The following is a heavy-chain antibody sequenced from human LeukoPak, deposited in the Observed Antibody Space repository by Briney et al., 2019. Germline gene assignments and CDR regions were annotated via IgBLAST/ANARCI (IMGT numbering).Heavy chain of an antibody. J-gene: IGHJ3*02. V-gene: IGHV4-38-2*02. Sequence: PSETLSFTCTVSGYSISRVYYWGWIRQPPGKGLEGMGSIYHSGSTYYSPSLKSRLTISVDTSKTQFSLKLSSVTAADTAVYYCAIEVTDAFDIWGQGTMVTVSS. CDR3: AIEVTDAFDI. CDR1: GYSISRVYY. CDR2: IYHSGST.